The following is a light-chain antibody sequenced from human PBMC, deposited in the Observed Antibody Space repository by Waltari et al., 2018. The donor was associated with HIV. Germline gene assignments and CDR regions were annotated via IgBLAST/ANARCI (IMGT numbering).Light chain of an antibody. CDR3: QQYYSTPHT. J-gene: IGKJ2*01. Sequence: DIVITQSPDSLPVSLGERATINSKSSQSVLYSSNNKNYLAWYQQKPGQPPKLLIYWASTRESGVPDRFSGSGSGTDFTLTISSLQAEDMAVYYCQQYYSTPHTFGQGTKLEIK. CDR2: WAS. CDR1: QSVLYSSNNKNY. V-gene: IGKV4-1*01.